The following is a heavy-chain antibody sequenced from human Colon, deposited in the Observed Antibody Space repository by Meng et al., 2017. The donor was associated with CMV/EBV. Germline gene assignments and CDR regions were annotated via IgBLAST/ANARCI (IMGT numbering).Heavy chain of an antibody. V-gene: IGHV3-43D*03. CDR2: IDWDGGNT. J-gene: IGHJ6*02. CDR1: GFIFEDYA. D-gene: IGHD3-9*01. Sequence: GGSLRLSCAASGFIFEDYAMHWVRQVPGKGLEWVSLIDWDGGNTYYADAVKGRFTISRDNSKDSLYLQMNSLRVEDTALYYCAKDLTAYYHTTGGADFSGMDVGGLGTTVTVSS. CDR3: AKDLTAYYHTTGGADFSGMDV.